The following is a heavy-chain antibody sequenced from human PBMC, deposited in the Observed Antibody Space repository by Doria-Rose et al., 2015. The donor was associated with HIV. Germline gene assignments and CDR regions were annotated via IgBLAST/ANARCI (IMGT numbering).Heavy chain of an antibody. V-gene: IGHV3-11*06. CDR2: ISSSSSYT. CDR3: AKAGEQLLVLGY. D-gene: IGHD1-26*01. J-gene: IGHJ4*02. Sequence: MSWIRQAPGKGLEWVSYISSSSSYTNYADSVKGRFTISRDNAKNSLYLQMNSLRAEDTAVYYCAKAGEQLLVLGYWGQGTLVTVSS.